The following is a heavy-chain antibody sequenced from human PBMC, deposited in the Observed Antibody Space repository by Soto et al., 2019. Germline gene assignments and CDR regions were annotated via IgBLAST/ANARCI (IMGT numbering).Heavy chain of an antibody. CDR2: IMPVFRTP. D-gene: IGHD2-8*01. V-gene: IGHV1-69*12. CDR1: GGTFRTAA. Sequence: QVHLEQSGAEVKKPGSSVKVSCKASGGTFRTAAVSWVRQAPGQGLERLGGIMPVFRTPDYAQKFRGRVTITADESTSTAYMELSGLRSDDTAVYYCARDNDRPQLGGNYYYILDVWGQGTTITVSS. CDR3: ARDNDRPQLGGNYYYILDV. J-gene: IGHJ6*02.